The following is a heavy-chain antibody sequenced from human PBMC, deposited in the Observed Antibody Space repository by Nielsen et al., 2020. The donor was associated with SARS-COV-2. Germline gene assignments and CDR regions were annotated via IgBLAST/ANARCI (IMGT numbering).Heavy chain of an antibody. CDR1: GFTVSSNY. J-gene: IGHJ4*02. CDR3: AREWRDDSSGYYSSGYFDY. Sequence: GESLKISCAASGFTVSSNYMSWVRQAPGKGLEWVSVIYSGGSTYYADSVKGRFTISRDNSKNTLYLQMNSLRAEDTAVYYCAREWRDDSSGYYSSGYFDYWGQGTLVTVSS. D-gene: IGHD3-22*01. CDR2: IYSGGST. V-gene: IGHV3-53*01.